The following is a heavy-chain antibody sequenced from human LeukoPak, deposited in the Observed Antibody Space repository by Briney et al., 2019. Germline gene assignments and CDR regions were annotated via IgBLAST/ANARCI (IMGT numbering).Heavy chain of an antibody. J-gene: IGHJ4*02. CDR1: GGSTNTYC. CDR3: ARDRSGYSEYYFDY. D-gene: IGHD5-12*01. V-gene: IGHV4-4*07. CDR2: IYPSGST. Sequence: SESLSLTCTVSGGSTNTYCWSWIRQPAEKGLEWIGRIYPSGSTYYNPSLKSRVTISIDKSKNQFSLRLTSVTAADTAVYYCARDRSGYSEYYFDYWGQGSLVTVSS.